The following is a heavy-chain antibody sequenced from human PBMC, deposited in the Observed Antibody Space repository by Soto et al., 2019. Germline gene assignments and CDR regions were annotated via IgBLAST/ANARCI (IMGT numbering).Heavy chain of an antibody. CDR3: ADSSSAAYYYYYGMDV. V-gene: IGHV3-23*01. Sequence: GGSLRLSCAASVFTFSSYAMSWVRQAPGKGLEWVSAISGSGGSTYYADSVKGRFTISRDNSKNTLYLQMNSLRAEDTAVYYCADSSSAAYYYYYGMDVWGQGTTVTVSS. CDR2: ISGSGGST. CDR1: VFTFSSYA. D-gene: IGHD6-6*01. J-gene: IGHJ6*02.